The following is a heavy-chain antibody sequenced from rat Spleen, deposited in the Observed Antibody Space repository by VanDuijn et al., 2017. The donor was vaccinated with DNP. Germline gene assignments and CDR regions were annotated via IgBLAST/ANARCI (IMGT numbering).Heavy chain of an antibody. CDR2: ISTGGSNT. J-gene: IGHJ2*01. Sequence: EVQLVGSGGGLVQPGRSLKLSCAASGFTFSKYGMAWVRQAPTKGLEWVASISTGGSNTYYRDSVKGRFTISRDNAKSTLYLQMDSLRSEDTATYYCVKDLRGGSAFAYWGPGIMVTVSS. CDR3: VKDLRGGSAFAY. CDR1: GFTFSKYG. V-gene: IGHV5-29*01. D-gene: IGHD1-11*01.